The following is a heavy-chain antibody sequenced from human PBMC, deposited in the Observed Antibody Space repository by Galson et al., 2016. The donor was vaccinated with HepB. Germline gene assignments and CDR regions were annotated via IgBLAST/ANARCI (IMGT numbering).Heavy chain of an antibody. D-gene: IGHD1-26*01. J-gene: IGHJ6*04. CDR3: VQGSTAPAV. CDR2: ISRSGDST. V-gene: IGHV3-23*01. Sequence: SLRLSCAASGFTFRDYGMTWVRQAPGKGLEVVSSISRSGDSTDYADSVKGRFTISRDNSKNTTDRQMNSLTADGTAIYYCVQGSTAPAVWGKGTTVTVSS. CDR1: GFTFRDYG.